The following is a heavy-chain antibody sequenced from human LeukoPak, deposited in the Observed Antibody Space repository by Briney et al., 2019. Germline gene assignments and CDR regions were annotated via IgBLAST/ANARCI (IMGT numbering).Heavy chain of an antibody. V-gene: IGHV3-48*03. D-gene: IGHD6-6*01. CDR1: EFTFTSYE. CDR3: ARGPSIAARYDAFDI. Sequence: GGSLRLSCAASEFTFTSYELNWVRQAPGKGLEWVSYISSSGNTISYAASVKGRFTISRDNAKNSLYLRVISLRAEETAVYYCARGPSIAARYDAFDIWGQGTTVTVSS. J-gene: IGHJ3*02. CDR2: ISSSGNTI.